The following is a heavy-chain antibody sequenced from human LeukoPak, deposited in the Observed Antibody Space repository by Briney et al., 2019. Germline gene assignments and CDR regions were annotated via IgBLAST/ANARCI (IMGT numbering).Heavy chain of an antibody. Sequence: GGSLRLSCAASGFTFSSYSMNWVRQAPGKGLEWVSSISSSSSYIYYADSVKGRFTISRDNAKNSLYLQMNSLRAEDTAVYYCASYSYRSNSKDYWGQGTLVTVSS. CDR3: ASYSYRSNSKDY. D-gene: IGHD5-18*01. V-gene: IGHV3-21*01. J-gene: IGHJ4*02. CDR1: GFTFSSYS. CDR2: ISSSSSYI.